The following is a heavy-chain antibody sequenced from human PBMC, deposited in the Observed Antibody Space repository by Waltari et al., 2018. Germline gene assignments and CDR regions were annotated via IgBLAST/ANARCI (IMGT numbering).Heavy chain of an antibody. Sequence: QVQLQESGPGLVKPSETLSLTCSVSGGSFSHSYWSWLRQSAPKGLEWIGCINVDGRINYNPSLESRVTMSVDPFKSQFSLQLKSLTAADTAVYYCARVGPNTQLADLWGQGMLVTVST. CDR1: GGSFSHSY. D-gene: IGHD6-13*01. CDR3: ARVGPNTQLADL. V-gene: IGHV4-4*07. J-gene: IGHJ4*02. CDR2: INVDGRI.